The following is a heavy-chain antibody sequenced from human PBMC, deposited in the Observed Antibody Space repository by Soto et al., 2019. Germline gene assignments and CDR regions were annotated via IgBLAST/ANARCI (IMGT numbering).Heavy chain of an antibody. D-gene: IGHD2-15*01. CDR2: INSDGSST. CDR3: AREARYCSGGSCYSYYYYMDV. V-gene: IGHV3-74*01. J-gene: IGHJ6*03. CDR1: GFTFSSYW. Sequence: PGGSLRLSCAASGFTFSSYWMHWVRQAPGKGLVWVSRINSDGSSTSYADSVKGRFTISRDNAKNTLYLQMNSLRAEDTAVYYCAREARYCSGGSCYSYYYYMDVWGKGTTVTVSS.